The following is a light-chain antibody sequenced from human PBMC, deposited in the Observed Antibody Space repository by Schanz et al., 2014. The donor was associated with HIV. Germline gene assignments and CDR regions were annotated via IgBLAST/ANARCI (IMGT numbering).Light chain of an antibody. V-gene: IGLV2-8*01. J-gene: IGLJ2*01. Sequence: QSALTQPPSASGSPGHSVTISCTGTTSDIGAYNYVSWYQQHPGKAPKLMIYEVDKRPSGVPDRFSGSKSGNTASLTVSGLQADDEADYYCSSYTSSSTLVVFGGGTKLTVL. CDR1: TSDIGAYNY. CDR2: EVD. CDR3: SSYTSSSTLVV.